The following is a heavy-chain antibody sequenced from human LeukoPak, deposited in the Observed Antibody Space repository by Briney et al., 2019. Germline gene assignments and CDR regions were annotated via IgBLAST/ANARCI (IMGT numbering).Heavy chain of an antibody. V-gene: IGHV4-34*01. CDR2: INHSGST. J-gene: IGHJ4*02. Sequence: SETLSPTCAVYGGSFSGYYWSWIRQPPGKGLEWIGEINHSGSTNYNPSLKSRVTISVDTSKNQFSLKLSSVTAADTAVYYCARAFGIAQNYYFDYWGQGTLVTVSS. CDR3: ARAFGIAQNYYFDY. D-gene: IGHD6-13*01. CDR1: GGSFSGYY.